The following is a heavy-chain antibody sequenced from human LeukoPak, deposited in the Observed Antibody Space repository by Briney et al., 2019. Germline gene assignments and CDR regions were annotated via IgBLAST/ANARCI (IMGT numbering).Heavy chain of an antibody. D-gene: IGHD3-10*01. V-gene: IGHV4-59*01. CDR2: VYYSGST. Sequence: PSETLSLTCTVSGGSFDHYFWSSIRQPPGKGLEWIGYVYYSGSTDYIPSLKSRLTISADTSKNQFSLKLNSVTAADTAVYYCASHRRSHGSEYWGQGTLVTVSS. J-gene: IGHJ4*02. CDR3: ASHRRSHGSEY. CDR1: GGSFDHYF.